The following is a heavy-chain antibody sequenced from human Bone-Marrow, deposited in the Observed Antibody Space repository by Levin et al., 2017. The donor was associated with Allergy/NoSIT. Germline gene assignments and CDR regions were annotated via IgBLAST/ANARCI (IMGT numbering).Heavy chain of an antibody. V-gene: IGHV1-18*01. J-gene: IGHJ4*02. CDR1: GYTFTTYG. Sequence: ASVKVSCKASGYTFTTYGLSWVRQAPGQGLEWMGWISPYSGNTNYAQKLQGRVTMTTDTSTTTAYMELRSLVSDDTAVYYCARDRGLDGTSQIDYWGQGTPVTVSS. CDR3: ARDRGLDGTSQIDY. CDR2: ISPYSGNT. D-gene: IGHD2-2*01.